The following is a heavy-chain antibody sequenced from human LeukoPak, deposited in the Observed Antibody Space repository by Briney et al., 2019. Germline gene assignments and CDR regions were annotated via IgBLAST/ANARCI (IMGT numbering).Heavy chain of an antibody. CDR3: ARDDYGDYLW. V-gene: IGHV3-74*01. CDR2: MNSDGSST. CDR1: GFTFSSYW. D-gene: IGHD4-17*01. Sequence: GSLRLSCAASGFTFSSYWMHWVRQAPGKGLVWVSRMNSDGSSTSYADSVKGRFTISRDNAKNTLYLQMNSLRAEDTAVYYCARDDYGDYLWWGQGTLVTVSS. J-gene: IGHJ4*02.